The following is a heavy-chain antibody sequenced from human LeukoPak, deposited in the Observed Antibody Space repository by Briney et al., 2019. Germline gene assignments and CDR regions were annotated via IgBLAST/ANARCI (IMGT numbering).Heavy chain of an antibody. J-gene: IGHJ6*02. D-gene: IGHD5-24*01. CDR1: GFTFSSYA. CDR2: ISGSGGST. Sequence: PGGSLRLSCAASGFTFSSYAMSWVRQAPGKGLEWVSAISGSGGSTYYADSVKGRFTISRDNSKNTLYLQMNSLRAEDTAVYYCVRARGGYNAGHMDVWGQGATVTVSS. CDR3: VRARGGYNAGHMDV. V-gene: IGHV3-23*01.